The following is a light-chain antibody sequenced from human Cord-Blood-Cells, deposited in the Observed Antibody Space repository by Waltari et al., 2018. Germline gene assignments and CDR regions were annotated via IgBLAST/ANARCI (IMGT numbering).Light chain of an antibody. V-gene: IGLV2-8*01. Sequence: QSHLTQPPSPTGSPRQYATISCTGTSSDAGSYHSFSWYQQPPGKAPKLMIYEVSKRPSGVPDRFSGSKSGNTASLTVSGLQAEDEADYYCSSYAGSNNLVFGGGTKLTVL. CDR1: SSDAGSYHS. J-gene: IGLJ2*01. CDR3: SSYAGSNNLV. CDR2: EVS.